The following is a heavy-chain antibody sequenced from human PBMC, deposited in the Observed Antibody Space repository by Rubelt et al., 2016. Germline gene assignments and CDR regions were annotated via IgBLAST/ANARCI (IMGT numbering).Heavy chain of an antibody. V-gene: IGHV5-51*03. Sequence: EVQLVQSGAEVKKPGESLKISCQGSGYNFATSWIGGVRQMSGKGLEWMGIIYPGDSDTRYNPAFRGQVTISADKSISTAYLQWSSLKASDTAMYYCARLPQNTYYFDYWGQGALVMVSS. CDR3: ARLPQNTYYFDY. CDR1: GYNFATSW. CDR2: IYPGDSDT. J-gene: IGHJ4*02.